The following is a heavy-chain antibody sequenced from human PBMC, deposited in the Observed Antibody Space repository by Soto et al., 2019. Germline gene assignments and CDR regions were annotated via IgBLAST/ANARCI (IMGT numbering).Heavy chain of an antibody. Sequence: QVQLVQSGAEVKKPGASVKVSCKASGYTFTNYAFSWVRQAPGQGLEWMGWISAYNGNTNYPQKLQGRVTMTTDTSTSTAYMELRSLRSDDTAVYYCARDLAAAGTFDCWGKGTLVTVSS. CDR3: ARDLAAAGTFDC. CDR1: GYTFTNYA. V-gene: IGHV1-18*01. CDR2: ISAYNGNT. J-gene: IGHJ4*02. D-gene: IGHD6-13*01.